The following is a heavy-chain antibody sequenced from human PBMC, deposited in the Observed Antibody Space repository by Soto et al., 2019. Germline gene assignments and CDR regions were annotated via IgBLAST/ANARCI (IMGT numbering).Heavy chain of an antibody. CDR1: GFTFSSYS. Sequence: GGSLRLSCAASGFTFSSYSMNWVRQAPGKGLEWVSYISSSSSTIYYADSVKGRFTISRDNAKNSLYPQMNSLRSEDTAVYYCARTAKSFYYYYGMDVWGQGTTVTVSS. V-gene: IGHV3-48*01. J-gene: IGHJ6*02. CDR2: ISSSSSTI. D-gene: IGHD3-3*01. CDR3: ARTAKSFYYYYGMDV.